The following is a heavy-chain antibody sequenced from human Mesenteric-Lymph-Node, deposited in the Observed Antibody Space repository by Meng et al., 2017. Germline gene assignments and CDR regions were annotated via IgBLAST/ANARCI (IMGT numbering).Heavy chain of an antibody. D-gene: IGHD3-22*01. V-gene: IGHV1-69*06. CDR2: IIPIFGTA. CDR3: AREWGYYYDSSGYYRGQIDY. J-gene: IGHJ4*02. Sequence: KISCKASGGTFSSYAISWVRQAPGQGLEWMGGIIPIFGTANYAQKFQGRVTITADKSTSTAYMELSSLRSEDTAVYYCAREWGYYYDSSGYYRGQIDYWGQGTLVTVSS. CDR1: GGTFSSYA.